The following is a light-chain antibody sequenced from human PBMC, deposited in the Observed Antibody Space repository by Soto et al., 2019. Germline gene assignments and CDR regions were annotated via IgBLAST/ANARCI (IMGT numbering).Light chain of an antibody. CDR1: QTVSSN. V-gene: IGKV3-15*01. Sequence: EVVITQAPATLSVSPGESATLSCRASQTVSSNVALYQQRPGQAPRLLIDGAFTRATGVPARFSGSRSGTEFTLTISSPQSEDFALYYCQQHNNWPYTFGQGTRLEIK. CDR2: GAF. CDR3: QQHNNWPYT. J-gene: IGKJ5*01.